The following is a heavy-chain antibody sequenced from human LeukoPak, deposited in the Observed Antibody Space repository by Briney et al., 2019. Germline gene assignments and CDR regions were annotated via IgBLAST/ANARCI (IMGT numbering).Heavy chain of an antibody. V-gene: IGHV4-59*01. CDR2: IFYSGTT. D-gene: IGHD2-15*01. J-gene: IGHJ3*02. CDR3: ARDTPWGGPNLPDAFDI. CDR1: GGSNISYH. Sequence: SETLSLTCTVSGGSNISYHWSWIRQPPGKGLEWIGHIFYSGTTNYNPSLQSRVTISVDTSNNQFFLKLSSVTAADTAVYYCARDTPWGGPNLPDAFDIWGHGTMVTVSS.